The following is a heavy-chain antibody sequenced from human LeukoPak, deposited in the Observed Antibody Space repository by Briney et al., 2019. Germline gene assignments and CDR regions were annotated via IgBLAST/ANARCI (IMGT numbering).Heavy chain of an antibody. V-gene: IGHV3-7*01. CDR1: GFTFSSYW. Sequence: GGSLRLSCAASGFTFSSYWMSWVRQAPGKGLEWVANIKQDGSEKYYVDSVKGRFTNSRDNAKNSLYLQMNSLRAEDTAVYYCARDRYRLITMIAYKGLLDYWGQGTLVTVSS. CDR3: ARDRYRLITMIAYKGLLDY. J-gene: IGHJ4*02. CDR2: IKQDGSEK. D-gene: IGHD3-22*01.